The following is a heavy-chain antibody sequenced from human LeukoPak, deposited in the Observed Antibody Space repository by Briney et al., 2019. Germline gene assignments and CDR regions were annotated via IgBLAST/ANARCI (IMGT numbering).Heavy chain of an antibody. Sequence: ASVKVSCKASGYTFTGYYMHWVRQAPGQGLEWMGWINPNSGGTNYAQKFQGRVTMTRDTSISTAYMELSRLRSDDTAVYYYARDIQPGQLHVTNRFDPWGQGTLVTVSS. CDR3: ARDIQPGQLHVTNRFDP. V-gene: IGHV1-2*02. D-gene: IGHD6-6*01. CDR1: GYTFTGYY. CDR2: INPNSGGT. J-gene: IGHJ5*02.